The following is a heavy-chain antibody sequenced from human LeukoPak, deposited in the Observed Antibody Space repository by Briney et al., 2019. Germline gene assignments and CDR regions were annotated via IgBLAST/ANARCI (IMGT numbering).Heavy chain of an antibody. V-gene: IGHV3-30*02. CDR3: AKNRDSSDYPRDFDF. CDR1: GFTFSSYG. CDR2: IRHDGSYQ. Sequence: GGSLRLSCAAFGFTFSSYGMHWVRQTPGKGLEWVAFIRHDGSYQQYAGSVKGRFTVSRDNSKDMVYLQMNSLRTEDTAVYYCAKNRDSSDYPRDFDFWGQGTLVTVSS. J-gene: IGHJ4*02. D-gene: IGHD3-22*01.